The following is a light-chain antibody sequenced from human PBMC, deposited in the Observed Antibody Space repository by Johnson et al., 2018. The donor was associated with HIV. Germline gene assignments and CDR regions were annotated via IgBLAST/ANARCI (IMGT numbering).Light chain of an antibody. Sequence: QSVLTQPPSVSAAPGQKVTISCSGSSSNIGNNYVSWYQQLPGTAPKLLIYENNKRPSGIPDRFSGSKSGTSATLGITGLQTGDEDDYYCGTWDSSLSVGCVFGTGTKVTVL. J-gene: IGLJ1*01. CDR3: GTWDSSLSVGCV. V-gene: IGLV1-51*02. CDR2: ENN. CDR1: SSNIGNNY.